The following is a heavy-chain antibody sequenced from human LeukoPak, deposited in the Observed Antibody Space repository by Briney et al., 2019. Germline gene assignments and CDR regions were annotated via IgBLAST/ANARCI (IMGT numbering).Heavy chain of an antibody. CDR3: AKDTFRRGYSYDH. CDR2: ISYDGSNK. J-gene: IGHJ4*02. V-gene: IGHV3-30*18. CDR1: GFTFGSYG. D-gene: IGHD5-18*01. Sequence: GGSLRLSCAASGFTFGSYGMHWVRQAPGKGLEWVAVISYDGSNKYYADSVKGRFTISRDNSKNTLYLQMNSLRAEDTAVYYCAKDTFRRGYSYDHWGQGTLVTVSS.